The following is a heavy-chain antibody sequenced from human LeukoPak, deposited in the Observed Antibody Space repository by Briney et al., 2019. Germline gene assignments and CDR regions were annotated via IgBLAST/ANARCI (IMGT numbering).Heavy chain of an antibody. Sequence: PGGPLRLSCVASGFTFSHYSMNWVRQAPGKGLEWVSSIRFTGSYIYYADSVKGRFTISRDDAKNLLSLQMISLRAEDTAVYYCTSAGPRRDGYNSDYWGQGTLVTVSS. J-gene: IGHJ4*02. V-gene: IGHV3-21*01. CDR2: IRFTGSYI. CDR3: TSAGPRRDGYNSDY. CDR1: GFTFSHYS. D-gene: IGHD5-24*01.